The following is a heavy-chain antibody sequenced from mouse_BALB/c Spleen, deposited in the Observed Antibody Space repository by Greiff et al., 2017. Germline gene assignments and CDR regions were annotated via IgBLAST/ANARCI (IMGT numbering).Heavy chain of an antibody. CDR2: IWAGGST. V-gene: IGHV2-9*02. CDR3: ARDPSTMITRGYFDV. CDR1: GFSLTSYG. J-gene: IGHJ1*01. D-gene: IGHD2-4*01. Sequence: VKLMESGPGLVAPSQSLSITCTVSGFSLTSYGVHWVRQPPGKGLEWLGVIWAGGSTNYNSALMSRLSISKDNSKSQVFLKMNSLQTDDTAMYYCARDPSTMITRGYFDVWGAGTTVTVSS.